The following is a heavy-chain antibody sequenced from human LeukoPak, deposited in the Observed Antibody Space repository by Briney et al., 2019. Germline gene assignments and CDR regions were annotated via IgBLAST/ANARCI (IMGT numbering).Heavy chain of an antibody. V-gene: IGHV3-74*01. CDR2: IDSDGHTT. Sequence: GGSLRLSCAASGFIFSDYDVHWVRQAPGKGLVWVSGIDSDGHTTFYADYVKGRFTISRDNARSTLFLQMNSLGAEDTAVYYCATLAYGPDYWGQGTLVTVSS. D-gene: IGHD3-10*01. CDR1: GFIFSDYD. CDR3: ATLAYGPDY. J-gene: IGHJ4*02.